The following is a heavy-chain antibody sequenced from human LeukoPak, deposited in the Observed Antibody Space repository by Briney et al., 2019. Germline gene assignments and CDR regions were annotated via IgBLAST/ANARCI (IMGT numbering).Heavy chain of an antibody. D-gene: IGHD6-13*01. CDR2: ISSSSSSTI. CDR3: ARGVWQVLDY. J-gene: IGHJ4*02. V-gene: IGHV3-48*01. Sequence: PGESLRLSCAASGFTFSSYSMNWVRQAPGKGLEWVSYISSSSSSTIYYADSVKGRFTISRDNAKNSLYLQMNSLRAEDTAVYYCARGVWQVLDYWGQGTLVTVSS. CDR1: GFTFSSYS.